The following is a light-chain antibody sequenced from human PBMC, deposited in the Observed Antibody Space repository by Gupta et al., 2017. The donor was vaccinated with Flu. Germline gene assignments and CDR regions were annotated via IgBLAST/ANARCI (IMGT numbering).Light chain of an antibody. Sequence: DRAILSCRASQSITIYLAWYQQKPGQPPGLLMFDASKRAAGIPDRFSGSGSGTDFTLTISTLGPEDFAVYYCQQRSGLPMYTFGQGTKLE. CDR1: QSITIY. CDR3: QQRSGLPMYT. J-gene: IGKJ2*01. V-gene: IGKV3-11*01. CDR2: DAS.